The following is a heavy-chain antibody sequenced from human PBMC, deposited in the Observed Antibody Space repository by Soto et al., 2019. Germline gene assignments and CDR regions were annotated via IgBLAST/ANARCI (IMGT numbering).Heavy chain of an antibody. V-gene: IGHV3-23*01. Sequence: EVQLLESGGGLVQPGGPLSLSFSALGSTFGTNSMPWVRQAPGKGLEWVSSISDTAHRIFHADSVKGRFTISRDNSRNSLYLQMNSLRAEDTALYYCVILALGKFDFWGQGTLVIVSS. CDR1: GSTFGTNS. CDR2: ISDTAHRI. D-gene: IGHD1-26*01. CDR3: VILALGKFDF. J-gene: IGHJ4*02.